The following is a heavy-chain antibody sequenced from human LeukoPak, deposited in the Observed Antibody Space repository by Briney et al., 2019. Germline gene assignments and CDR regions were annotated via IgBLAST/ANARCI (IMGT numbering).Heavy chain of an antibody. J-gene: IGHJ4*02. CDR1: GGSISSYY. V-gene: IGHV4-4*07. Sequence: SETLSLTCTVSGGSISSYYWSWIRQPAGKGLEWIGRIYTSGSTNYNPSRKRRVTISVDKSKNQFSLKLSSVTAADTAVYYCAREGYSSSWYYFDYWGQGALVTVSS. CDR2: IYTSGST. CDR3: AREGYSSSWYYFDY. D-gene: IGHD6-13*01.